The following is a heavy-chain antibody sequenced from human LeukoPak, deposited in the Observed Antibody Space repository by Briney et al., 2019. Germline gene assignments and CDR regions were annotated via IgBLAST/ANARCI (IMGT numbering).Heavy chain of an antibody. D-gene: IGHD3-16*01. Sequence: GGSLRLSCAASGFTFSSYGMHWVRQAPGKGLEWAAVISYDGSNKYYADSVKGRFTISRDNSKNTLYLQMNSLRAEDTAVYYCAKDRYYDYVWGSSPDDYWGQGTLVTVSS. CDR2: ISYDGSNK. J-gene: IGHJ4*02. CDR3: AKDRYYDYVWGSSPDDY. V-gene: IGHV3-30*18. CDR1: GFTFSSYG.